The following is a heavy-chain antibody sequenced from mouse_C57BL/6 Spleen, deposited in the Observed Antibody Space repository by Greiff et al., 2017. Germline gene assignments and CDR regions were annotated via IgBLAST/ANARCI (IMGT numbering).Heavy chain of an antibody. CDR3: AREDGSSLWYFDV. J-gene: IGHJ1*03. Sequence: EVKVVESGGGLVKPGGSLKLSCAASGFTFSDYGMHWVRQAPEKGLEWVAYISSGSSTIYYADTVKGRFTISRDNAKNTLFLQMTSLRSEDTAMYYCAREDGSSLWYFDVWGTGTTVTVSS. CDR1: GFTFSDYG. V-gene: IGHV5-17*01. D-gene: IGHD1-1*01. CDR2: ISSGSSTI.